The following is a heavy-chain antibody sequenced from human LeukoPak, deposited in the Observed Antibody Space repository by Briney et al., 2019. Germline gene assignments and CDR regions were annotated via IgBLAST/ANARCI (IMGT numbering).Heavy chain of an antibody. CDR1: GFTFSTYG. Sequence: GGSLRLSCAASGFTFSTYGMLWVRQAPGKGLEWVAFIRYDGNNRYYADSVKGRFTISRDDSKNTLFLYMNSLRVEDTAIYYCARGESSGWPYYYYYYYMDVWGKGTTVTVS. D-gene: IGHD6-19*01. V-gene: IGHV3-30*02. CDR2: IRYDGNNR. CDR3: ARGESSGWPYYYYYYYMDV. J-gene: IGHJ6*03.